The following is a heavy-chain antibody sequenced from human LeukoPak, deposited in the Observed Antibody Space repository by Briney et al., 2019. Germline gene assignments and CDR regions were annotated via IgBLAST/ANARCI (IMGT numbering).Heavy chain of an antibody. CDR2: IIPIFGTA. J-gene: IGHJ5*02. CDR3: AREIPTGVRFDP. V-gene: IGHV1-69*05. Sequence: SVKVSCKASGGTFSSYAISWVRQAPGQGLEWMGRIIPIFGTANYAQKLQGRVTITTDESTSTAYMELSSLRSEDTAVYYCAREIPTGVRFDPWGQGTLVTVSS. D-gene: IGHD7-27*01. CDR1: GGTFSSYA.